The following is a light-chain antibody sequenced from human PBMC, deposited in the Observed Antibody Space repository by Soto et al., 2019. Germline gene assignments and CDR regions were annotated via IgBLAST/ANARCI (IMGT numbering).Light chain of an antibody. Sequence: QSVLTQPASVSGSPGQSITISCTGSRNDIGSFRFVSWYQQHPGKAPKLIIYEAIKRPSGVSNRFSGSKSDNTASLTISGLQAEDEADYYCCSYAGSSPYVFGTGTKVTVL. CDR3: CSYAGSSPYV. CDR1: RNDIGSFRF. CDR2: EAI. V-gene: IGLV2-23*01. J-gene: IGLJ1*01.